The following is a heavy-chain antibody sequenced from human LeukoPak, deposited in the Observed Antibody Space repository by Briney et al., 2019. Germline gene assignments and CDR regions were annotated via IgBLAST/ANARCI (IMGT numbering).Heavy chain of an antibody. CDR2: IKQDGIKK. J-gene: IGHJ6*03. Sequence: GGSLRLSCAGSAFTFSSYWRSWVRQAPGKGLEWVANIKQDGIKKYYVDSVKGRFTIARDNAKNSLYLQMNSLRAEDTAVYYCARDRAVPAATLYYYYYMDVWGKGTTVTVSS. CDR3: ARDRAVPAATLYYYYYMDV. V-gene: IGHV3-7*01. D-gene: IGHD2-2*01. CDR1: AFTFSSYW.